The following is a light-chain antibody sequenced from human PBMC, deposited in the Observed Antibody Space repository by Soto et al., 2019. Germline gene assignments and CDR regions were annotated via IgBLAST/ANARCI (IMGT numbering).Light chain of an antibody. Sequence: QSVLAQPASVSGSPGQSITISCTGTSSDVGGYNYVSWYQQHPGKAPKLMIYDVSNRPSGVSNRFSGSKSGNTASLTISGLQAEVEADYYCRSYTRSSTRVLGTGSKVTVL. V-gene: IGLV2-14*01. CDR3: RSYTRSSTRV. CDR1: SSDVGGYNY. J-gene: IGLJ1*01. CDR2: DVS.